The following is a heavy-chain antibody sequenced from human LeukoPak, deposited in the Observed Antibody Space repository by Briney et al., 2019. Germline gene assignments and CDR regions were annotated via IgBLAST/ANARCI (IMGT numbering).Heavy chain of an antibody. CDR3: AKRRFLESTPYYFDY. D-gene: IGHD3-3*01. V-gene: IGHV3-23*01. CDR1: GFTFSSYT. CDR2: ISGGGDYT. Sequence: PGGSLRLSCAASGFTFSSYTLRWVRQAPGRGLEWVSTISGGGDYTSYADSVKGRFTISRDNSKNTLYLQMNGLRVEDSALYYCAKRRFLESTPYYFDYWGQGTLVTVSS. J-gene: IGHJ4*02.